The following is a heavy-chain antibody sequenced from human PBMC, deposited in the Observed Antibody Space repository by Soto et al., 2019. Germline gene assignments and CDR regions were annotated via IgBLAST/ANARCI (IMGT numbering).Heavy chain of an antibody. J-gene: IGHJ4*02. CDR3: ARDVYCRSNSCHRKVVEY. V-gene: IGHV3-30*03. CDR1: GFTFSNYG. Sequence: QVQLVESGGGVVQPGRSLRLSCAASGFTFSNYGMHWVRQAPGKGLEWVAIMSSDGKNKFYADSVKGRFTISRADSKNTLYLQMDSLKTEDTAVYSCARDVYCRSNSCHRKVVEYRCQGTLVTVSS. CDR2: MSSDGKNK. D-gene: IGHD2-2*02.